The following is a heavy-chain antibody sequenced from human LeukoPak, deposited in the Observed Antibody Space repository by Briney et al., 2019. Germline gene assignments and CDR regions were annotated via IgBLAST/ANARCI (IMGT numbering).Heavy chain of an antibody. CDR3: ARGSDTAMVLFSCFDY. CDR1: GFTFGDYS. V-gene: IGHV3-21*01. Sequence: GGSLRLSCTASGFTFGDYSMNWVRQAPGKGLEWVSSISSSSSYIYYADSVKGRFTISRDNARKSLYLQMNTLRAEDTAVYYCARGSDTAMVLFSCFDYWGQGTLVTVSS. CDR2: ISSSSSYI. J-gene: IGHJ4*02. D-gene: IGHD5-18*01.